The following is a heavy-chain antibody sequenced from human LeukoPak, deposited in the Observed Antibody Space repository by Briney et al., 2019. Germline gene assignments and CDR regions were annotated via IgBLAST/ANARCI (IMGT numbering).Heavy chain of an antibody. J-gene: IGHJ4*02. Sequence: GGSLRLSCAASGFTFSSYGMHWVRQAPGKGLEWVAVISYDGSNKYYADSVKGRFTISRDNAKNSLYLQMNSLRAEDTALYYCARQADTAMLIWSFTDYWGQGTLVTVSS. CDR1: GFTFSSYG. D-gene: IGHD5-18*01. V-gene: IGHV3-30*03. CDR3: ARQADTAMLIWSFTDY. CDR2: ISYDGSNK.